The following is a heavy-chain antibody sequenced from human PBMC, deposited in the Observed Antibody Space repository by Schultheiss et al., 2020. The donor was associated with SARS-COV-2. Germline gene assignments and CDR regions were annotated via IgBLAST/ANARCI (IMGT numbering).Heavy chain of an antibody. J-gene: IGHJ3*02. CDR1: GFTFSSYS. CDR2: ISSSSSTI. D-gene: IGHD1-26*01. Sequence: GGSLRLSCAASGFTFSSYSMNWVRQAPGKGLEWVSYISSSSSTIYYADSVKGRFTISRDNAKNSLYLQMNSLRAEDTAVYYCARDNGIVGADDAFDIWGQGTTVTVSS. CDR3: ARDNGIVGADDAFDI. V-gene: IGHV3-48*01.